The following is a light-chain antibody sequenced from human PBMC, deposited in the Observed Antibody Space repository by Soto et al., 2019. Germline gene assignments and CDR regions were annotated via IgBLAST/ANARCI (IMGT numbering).Light chain of an antibody. J-gene: IGKJ2*01. Sequence: DIQITQSPSTLSASVGDRATITCGASQSIRYWLAWFQHKPGKAPKLLIYVASTLQSGVPSRFSGSGSGTDFILTISSLQPDDFATYYCQQSYSIPYTFGQGTKVDIK. CDR2: VAS. V-gene: IGKV1-39*01. CDR3: QQSYSIPYT. CDR1: QSIRYW.